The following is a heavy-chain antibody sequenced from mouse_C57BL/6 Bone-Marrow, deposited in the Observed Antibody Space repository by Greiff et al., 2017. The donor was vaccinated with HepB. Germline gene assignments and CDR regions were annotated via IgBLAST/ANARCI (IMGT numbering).Heavy chain of an antibody. CDR2: IDPEDGET. J-gene: IGHJ4*01. CDR1: GFNINDYY. V-gene: IGHV14-2*01. D-gene: IGHD1-1*01. CDR3: ARYDYYGSFYYAMDY. Sequence: EVQLQQSGAELVKPGASVKLSCTASGFNINDYYMHWVKQRTEKGLEWIGRIDPEDGETKYAPKFQGKATITADTASNTAYLQLSSLTSEVTAVDYGARYDYYGSFYYAMDYWGQGTSVTVSS.